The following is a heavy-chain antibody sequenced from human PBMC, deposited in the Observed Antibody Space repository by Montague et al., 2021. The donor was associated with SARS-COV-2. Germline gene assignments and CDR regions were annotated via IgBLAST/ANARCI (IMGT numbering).Heavy chain of an antibody. J-gene: IGHJ4*02. D-gene: IGHD3-3*01. CDR3: AHRYAGFCDY. CDR1: GFSLNTRGVA. Sequence: PALVKPTQTLTLTCTFSGFSLNTRGVAVGWIRQPPGKALEWLALIYWGDEKRYSPSLQSRLTITRDTSKSQVVLTMTNMDPVDTATYYCAHRYAGFCDYWGQGTLVTVSS. CDR2: IYWGDEK. V-gene: IGHV2-5*02.